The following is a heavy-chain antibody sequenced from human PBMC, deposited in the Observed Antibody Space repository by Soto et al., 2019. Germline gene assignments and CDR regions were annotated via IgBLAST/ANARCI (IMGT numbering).Heavy chain of an antibody. J-gene: IGHJ4*02. CDR3: ARVPHPPRHPKHDY. CDR2: ISAYNGNT. Sequence: ASVKVSCKASGYTFTSYGISWVRQAPGQGLEWMGWISAYNGNTNYAQKLQGRVTMTTDTSTSTAYMELRSLRSDDTAVHYCARVPHPPRHPKHDYWGQGTLVTVSS. D-gene: IGHD1-1*01. V-gene: IGHV1-18*01. CDR1: GYTFTSYG.